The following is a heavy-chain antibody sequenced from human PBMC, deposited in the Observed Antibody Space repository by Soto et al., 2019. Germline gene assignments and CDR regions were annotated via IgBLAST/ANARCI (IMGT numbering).Heavy chain of an antibody. CDR2: INAGNGNT. Sequence: EASVKVSCKASGYTFTSYAMHWVRQAPGQRLEWMGWINAGNGNTKYSQKFQGRVTITRDTSASTAYMELSSLRSEDTAVYYCGRDLDYSNYPETSDAFDIWGQGTMVTVSS. CDR1: GYTFTSYA. V-gene: IGHV1-3*01. D-gene: IGHD4-4*01. J-gene: IGHJ3*02. CDR3: GRDLDYSNYPETSDAFDI.